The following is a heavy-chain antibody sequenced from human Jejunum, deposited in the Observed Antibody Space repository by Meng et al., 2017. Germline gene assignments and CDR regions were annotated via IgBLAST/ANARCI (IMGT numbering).Heavy chain of an antibody. CDR1: GYTFSSQP. V-gene: IGHV7-4-1*02. D-gene: IGHD4-23*01. Sequence: QVQLVQSESELKKPGASVKVSCKASGYTFSSQPLNWVRQAPGQGLEWIGWINTNTGNANYGPDFTGRFVFSLDTSVSTAYLQISSLSAEDTAVYYCARHTGNLGLDYWGRGTLVTVSS. CDR2: INTNTGNA. J-gene: IGHJ4*02. CDR3: ARHTGNLGLDY.